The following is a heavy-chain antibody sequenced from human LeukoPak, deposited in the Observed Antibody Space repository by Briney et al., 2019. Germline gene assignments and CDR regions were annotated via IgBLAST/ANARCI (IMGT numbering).Heavy chain of an antibody. CDR1: RYTFTGYY. CDR3: ARDMDSGPDFFDY. Sequence: ASVKVPCKASRYTFTGYYMHWVRQAPGQGLEWMGWINPHSGGTDHAQKFQGRVTMTRDTSISTAYMELSRLRSDDTAVYYCARDMDSGPDFFDYWGLGTLVTVSS. V-gene: IGHV1-2*02. D-gene: IGHD1-26*01. J-gene: IGHJ4*02. CDR2: INPHSGGT.